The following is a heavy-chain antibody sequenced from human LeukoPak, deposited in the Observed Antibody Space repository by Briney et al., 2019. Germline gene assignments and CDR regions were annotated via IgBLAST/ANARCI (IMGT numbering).Heavy chain of an antibody. CDR1: GYTLTELP. J-gene: IGHJ5*02. CDR2: FDPEDGET. D-gene: IGHD6-13*01. CDR3: ARASSSWYNSWFDP. Sequence: ASVKVSCKVSGYTLTELPMHWVRQAPGKGLEWMGGFDPEDGETIYAQKFQGRVTITADESTSTAYMELSSLRSEDTAVYYCARASSSWYNSWFDPWGQGTLVTVSS. V-gene: IGHV1-24*01.